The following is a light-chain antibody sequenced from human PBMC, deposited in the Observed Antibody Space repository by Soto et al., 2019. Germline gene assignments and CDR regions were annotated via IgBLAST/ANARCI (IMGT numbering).Light chain of an antibody. V-gene: IGKV1-39*01. CDR1: LRISTY. CDR2: GAS. J-gene: IGKJ4*01. Sequence: DIQVIHSPSSLSASVGDRVTITCRASLRISTYLDWYQHKPGKAPKLLIYGASSLQSGVPSRFSGSGSGTDFTLTISSLHPDDSATYYCQQSHSTPRTFGGGTKLEI. CDR3: QQSHSTPRT.